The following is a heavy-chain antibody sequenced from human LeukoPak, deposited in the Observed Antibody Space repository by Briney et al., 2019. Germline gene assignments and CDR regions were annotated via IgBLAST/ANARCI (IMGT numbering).Heavy chain of an antibody. Sequence: GASVKVSCKVSGYTLTELSMHWVRQAPGKGLEWMGGFDPEDGETIYAQKFQGRVTMTEDTSTDTAYMELSSLRSEDTAVYYCATDGSGSYYNVRGYGMDVWGQGTTVTVS. CDR3: ATDGSGSYYNVRGYGMDV. D-gene: IGHD3-10*01. CDR2: FDPEDGET. CDR1: GYTLTELS. J-gene: IGHJ6*02. V-gene: IGHV1-24*01.